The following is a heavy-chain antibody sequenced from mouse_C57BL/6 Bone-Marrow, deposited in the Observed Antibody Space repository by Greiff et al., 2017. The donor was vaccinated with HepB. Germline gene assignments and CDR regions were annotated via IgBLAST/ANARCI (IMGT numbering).Heavy chain of an antibody. Sequence: EVKLMESGGGLVKPGGSLKLSCAASGFTFSSYAMSWVRQTPEKRLEWVATISDGGSYTYYPDNVKGRFTISRDNAKNNLYLQMSHLKSEDTAMYYCASAGYPYFDYWGQGTTLTVSS. CDR1: GFTFSSYA. J-gene: IGHJ2*01. D-gene: IGHD2-2*01. V-gene: IGHV5-4*03. CDR3: ASAGYPYFDY. CDR2: ISDGGSYT.